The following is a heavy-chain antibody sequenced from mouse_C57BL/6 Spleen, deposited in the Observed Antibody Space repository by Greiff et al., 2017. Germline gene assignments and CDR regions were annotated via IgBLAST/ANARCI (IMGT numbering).Heavy chain of an antibody. CDR1: GYTFTGYW. D-gene: IGHD3-3*01. Sequence: QVQLQQSGAELMKPGASVKLSCKATGYTFTGYWIAWVKQRPGHGLEWIGEILPGSGSTNYNEKFKGKATFTADTSSNTAYMQLSSLTTENSEIYYGESYPAGRGYYAMEYWGQGTSVTVSS. CDR2: ILPGSGST. CDR3: ESYPAGRGYYAMEY. J-gene: IGHJ4*01. V-gene: IGHV1-9*01.